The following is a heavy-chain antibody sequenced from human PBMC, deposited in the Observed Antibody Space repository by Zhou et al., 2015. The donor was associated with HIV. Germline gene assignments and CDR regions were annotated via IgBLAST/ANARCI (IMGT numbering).Heavy chain of an antibody. CDR3: ARGGHYYDSSGSASFQH. CDR1: GGTFSSYA. CDR2: IIPIFGTA. D-gene: IGHD3-22*01. V-gene: IGHV1-69*06. Sequence: QVQLVQSGAEVKKPGSSVKVSCKSSGGTFSSYAITWVRQAPGQGLEWMGGIIPIFGTANYAQKFQGRVTITADKSTSTAYMELSSLRSEDTAVYYCARGGHYYDSSGSASFQHWGQGTLVTVSS. J-gene: IGHJ1*01.